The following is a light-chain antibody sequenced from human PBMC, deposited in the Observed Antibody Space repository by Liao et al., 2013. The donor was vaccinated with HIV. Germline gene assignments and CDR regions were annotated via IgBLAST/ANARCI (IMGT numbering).Light chain of an antibody. V-gene: IGLV3-21*01. Sequence: SYXLTQPPSVSVAPGKTARITCGGNNIGSKSVHWYQQKPGQAPVLVIYYDSDRPSGIPERFSGSKSGNTATLTISRVEAGDEADYYCQLWDSSSDHVVFGGGTKLTVL. CDR1: NIGSKS. CDR3: QLWDSSSDHVV. CDR2: YDS. J-gene: IGLJ2*01.